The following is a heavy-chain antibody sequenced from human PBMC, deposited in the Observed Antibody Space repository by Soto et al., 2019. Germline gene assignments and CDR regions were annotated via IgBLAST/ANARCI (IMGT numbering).Heavy chain of an antibody. CDR1: GFTFSTYW. J-gene: IGHJ5*02. CDR3: VKFSLPGSCTGTDCYLDP. Sequence: GGSLRLSCAASGFTFSTYWMSWVRQAPGEGLEWVANIKRDGSENYYTDSVKGRFTISRDDSRETVFLQMNSLRAEDTAIYYCVKFSLPGSCTGTDCYLDPWGQGTLVTVSS. V-gene: IGHV3-7*03. CDR2: IKRDGSEN. D-gene: IGHD1-1*01.